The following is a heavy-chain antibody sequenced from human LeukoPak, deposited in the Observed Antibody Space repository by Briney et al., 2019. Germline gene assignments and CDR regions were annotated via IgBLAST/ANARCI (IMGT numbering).Heavy chain of an antibody. V-gene: IGHV3-20*04. CDR2: INWNSGST. J-gene: IGHJ4*02. CDR3: ARDLKGGSGANGGY. CDR1: GFTFDDYG. D-gene: IGHD6-19*01. Sequence: GGSLRLSCAASGFTFDDYGMSWVRQAPGKGLEWVSGINWNSGSTHYADSVKGRFTISRDNAKNSLFLQMNSLRAEDTALYYCARDLKGGSGANGGYWGQGTLVTVSS.